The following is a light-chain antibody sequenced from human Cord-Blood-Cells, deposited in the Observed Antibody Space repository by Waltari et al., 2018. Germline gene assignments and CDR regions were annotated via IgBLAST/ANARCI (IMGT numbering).Light chain of an antibody. Sequence: EIVMTQSPATLSVSPGERATLSCRASQSVSSNLAGYQQKPGQAPRLLIYGASTRATGIPARFSGSGSGTEFTLTISSLQSEDFTVYYWQQYNNWPPTFGQGTRLESK. J-gene: IGKJ5*01. CDR2: GAS. CDR3: QQYNNWPPT. CDR1: QSVSSN. V-gene: IGKV3-15*01.